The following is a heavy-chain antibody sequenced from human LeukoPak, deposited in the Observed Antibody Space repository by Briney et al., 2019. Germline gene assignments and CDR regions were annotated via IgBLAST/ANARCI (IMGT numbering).Heavy chain of an antibody. CDR3: AGSCGGDCYQSGGYYYGMDV. V-gene: IGHV1-46*01. J-gene: IGHJ6*02. CDR2: INPSGGST. Sequence: GASVKVSCKASGYTFTSYCMHWVRQAPGQGLEWMGIINPSGGSTSYAQKFQGRVTMTRDTSTSTVYMELSSLRSEDTAVYYCAGSCGGDCYQSGGYYYGMDVWGQGTTVTVSS. D-gene: IGHD2-21*02. CDR1: GYTFTSYC.